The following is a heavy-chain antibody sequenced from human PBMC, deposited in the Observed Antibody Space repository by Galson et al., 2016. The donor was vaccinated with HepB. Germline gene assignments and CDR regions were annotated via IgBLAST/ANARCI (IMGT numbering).Heavy chain of an antibody. CDR1: GGSISNGDYY. V-gene: IGHV4-31*03. J-gene: IGHJ5*02. CDR2: IPYSGRT. Sequence: TLSLTCTVSGGSISNGDYYWSWIRQRPGEGLEWIGYIPYSGRTYHHPSLKSRASISVDTSQSQFSLHLSSVTAADTAVYYCARNVVTSIGSWFGPWGQGSLVTVSS. CDR3: ARNVVTSIGSWFGP. D-gene: IGHD2-21*02.